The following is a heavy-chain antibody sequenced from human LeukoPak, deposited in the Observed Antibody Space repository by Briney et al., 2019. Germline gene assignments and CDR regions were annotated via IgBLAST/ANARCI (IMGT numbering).Heavy chain of an antibody. J-gene: IGHJ4*02. CDR2: INPNSGGT. CDR1: GYTFTGYY. D-gene: IGHD3-3*01. V-gene: IGHV1-2*02. Sequence: ASVKVSCKASGYTFTGYYMHWVRQAPGQGLEWMGWINPNSGGTNYAQKFQGRVTMTRDTSISTAYMELSRLRSDDTAVYYCARRKTIFGVVMGFDYWGQGTLVTVSS. CDR3: ARRKTIFGVVMGFDY.